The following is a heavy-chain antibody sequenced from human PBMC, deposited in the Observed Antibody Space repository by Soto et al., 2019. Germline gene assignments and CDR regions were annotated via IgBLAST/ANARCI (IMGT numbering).Heavy chain of an antibody. CDR3: VRDRGYSAFDY. D-gene: IGHD4-4*01. J-gene: IGHJ4*02. Sequence: GGSLRLSCAASGFTFSNYWMSWVRQLPGKGLEWVANMKPDGGEINYVDSVKGRFTISRDNAKNSMSLQMSSLRVEDTAVYYCVRDRGYSAFDYWGQGTPVTVSS. CDR2: MKPDGGEI. CDR1: GFTFSNYW. V-gene: IGHV3-7*03.